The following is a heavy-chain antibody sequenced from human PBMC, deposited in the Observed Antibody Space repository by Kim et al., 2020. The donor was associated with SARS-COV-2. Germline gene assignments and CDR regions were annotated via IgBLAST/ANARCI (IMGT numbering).Heavy chain of an antibody. J-gene: IGHJ4*02. Sequence: ASVKVSCKASGYTFTGYFMHWVRQAPGQGLEWMGYINPKTGATEYIQKFKGRLTVTRDTSISTAYMELSGLTSDDTSIYYCTRGRQLSYGVELEGYWGQG. CDR2: INPKTGAT. V-gene: IGHV1-2*02. CDR1: GYTFTGYF. CDR3: TRGRQLSYGVELEGY. D-gene: IGHD3-16*01.